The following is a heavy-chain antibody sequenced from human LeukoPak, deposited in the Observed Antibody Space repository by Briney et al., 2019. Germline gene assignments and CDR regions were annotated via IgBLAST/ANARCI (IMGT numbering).Heavy chain of an antibody. CDR2: IYYSGST. J-gene: IGHJ6*02. CDR1: GGSISSYY. Sequence: SETLSLTCTVSGGSISSYYWSWIRQPPGKGLEWIGYIYYSGSTNYNPSLKSRVTISVDTSKNQFSLKLSSVTAADTAAYYCARDLGPDYYYYGMDVWGQGTTVTVSS. CDR3: ARDLGPDYYYYGMDV. V-gene: IGHV4-59*12. D-gene: IGHD2-2*01.